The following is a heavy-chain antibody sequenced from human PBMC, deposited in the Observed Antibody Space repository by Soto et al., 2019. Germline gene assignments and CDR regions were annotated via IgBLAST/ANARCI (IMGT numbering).Heavy chain of an antibody. V-gene: IGHV3-30-3*01. Sequence: GGSLRLSCAASGFTFSSYAMHWVRQAPGKGLEWVAVISYDGSNKYYADSVKGRFTISRDNSKNTLYLQMNSLRAEHTAVYYCARGFGYSSGWYYFDYWGQGTLVTVSS. CDR3: ARGFGYSSGWYYFDY. CDR1: GFTFSSYA. J-gene: IGHJ4*02. CDR2: ISYDGSNK. D-gene: IGHD6-19*01.